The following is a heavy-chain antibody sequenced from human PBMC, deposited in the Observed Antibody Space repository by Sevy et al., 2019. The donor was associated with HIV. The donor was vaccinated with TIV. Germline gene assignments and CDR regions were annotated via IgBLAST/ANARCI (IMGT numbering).Heavy chain of an antibody. D-gene: IGHD5-18*01. CDR1: GFTFSSFA. V-gene: IGHV3-23*01. CDR2: ISDSGTST. Sequence: GGSLRLSCAASGFTFSSFAMSWVRQAPGKGLEWVSVISDSGTSTYYADSVKGRFTISRDNFKNTLYLHMSSLRAEDTAVYYCARGKSGYGYALNYWGQGTLVTVSS. J-gene: IGHJ4*02. CDR3: ARGKSGYGYALNY.